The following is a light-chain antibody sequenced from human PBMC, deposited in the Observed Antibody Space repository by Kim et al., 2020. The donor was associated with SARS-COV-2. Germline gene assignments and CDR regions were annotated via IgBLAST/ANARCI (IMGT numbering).Light chain of an antibody. J-gene: IGKJ2*01. V-gene: IGKV1-5*03. Sequence: DIQMTQSPSTLSASVGDRVTITCRASQTISTWLAWYQQKPGKAPNLLIYLASTLESGVPSWFIGSGSGTEFTLTIDSLQPDDFATYYCQHYSRFPYTFGQGTKVDIK. CDR2: LAS. CDR1: QTISTW. CDR3: QHYSRFPYT.